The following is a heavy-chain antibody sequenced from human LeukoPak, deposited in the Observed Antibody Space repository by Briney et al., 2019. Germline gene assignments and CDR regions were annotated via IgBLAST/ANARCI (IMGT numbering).Heavy chain of an antibody. CDR2: ISWNSGSI. D-gene: IGHD1-26*01. V-gene: IGHV3-9*03. J-gene: IGHJ4*02. CDR3: AKGSYSGSYYSLDY. CDR1: GFTFSSYW. Sequence: PGGSLRLSCAASGFTFSSYWMSWVRQAPGKGLEWVSGISWNSGSIGYADSAKGRFTISRDNAKNSLYLQMNSLRAEDMALYYCAKGSYSGSYYSLDYWGQGTLVTVSS.